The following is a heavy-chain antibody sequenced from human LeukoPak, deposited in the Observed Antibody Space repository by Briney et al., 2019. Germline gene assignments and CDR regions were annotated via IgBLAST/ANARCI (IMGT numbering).Heavy chain of an antibody. CDR3: ARVRGRIAAAGAFDY. CDR1: GYTFTGYY. V-gene: IGHV1-2*02. J-gene: IGHJ4*02. CDR2: INPNSGGT. Sequence: ASVKVSCKASGYTFTGYYMHWVRQAPGQGREWMGWINPNSGGTNYAQKFQGRVTMTRDTSISTAYMELSRLRSDDTAVYYCARVRGRIAAAGAFDYWGQGTLVTVSS. D-gene: IGHD6-13*01.